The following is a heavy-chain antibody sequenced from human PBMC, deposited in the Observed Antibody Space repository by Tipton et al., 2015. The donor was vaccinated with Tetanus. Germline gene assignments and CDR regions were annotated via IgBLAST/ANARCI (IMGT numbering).Heavy chain of an antibody. Sequence: TLSLTCTVSGGSITNYYRSWVRQSPGKGLEWIGYVYYRGGTIASPSLKSRVTMSVDTSKKQVSLILGSVTAADTAVYYCVREGNMLERYFDLWGRGTLVTVSS. D-gene: IGHD1-1*01. CDR1: GGSITNYY. J-gene: IGHJ2*01. CDR3: VREGNMLERYFDL. V-gene: IGHV4-59*01. CDR2: VYYRGGT.